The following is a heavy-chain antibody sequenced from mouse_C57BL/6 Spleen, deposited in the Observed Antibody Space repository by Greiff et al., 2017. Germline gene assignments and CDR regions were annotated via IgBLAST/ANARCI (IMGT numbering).Heavy chain of an antibody. CDR3: ARGLLLRQSQGGFAY. J-gene: IGHJ3*01. CDR1: GYAFSSYW. CDR2: IYPGDGDT. V-gene: IGHV1-80*01. Sequence: QVQLKQSGAELVKPGASVKISCKASGYAFSSYWMNWVKQRPGKGLEWIGQIYPGDGDTNYNGKFKGKATLTADKSSSTAYMQLSSLTSEDSAVYFCARGLLLRQSQGGFAYWGQGTLVTVSA. D-gene: IGHD1-1*01.